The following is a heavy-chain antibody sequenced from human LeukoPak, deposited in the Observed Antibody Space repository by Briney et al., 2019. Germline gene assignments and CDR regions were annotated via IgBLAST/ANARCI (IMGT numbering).Heavy chain of an antibody. D-gene: IGHD6-19*01. CDR3: TIALSGTTWFDP. J-gene: IGHJ5*02. V-gene: IGHV5-51*01. CDR1: GYSLTRYW. CDR2: INPVDSDT. Sequence: GESLKISCKGSGYSLTRYWIGWVRQTPGKGLEWMGIINPVDSDTRYSPSFQGQVTISADKSITTAYLQWSSLKASDSALYYCTIALSGTTWFDPWGQGTLVTVSS.